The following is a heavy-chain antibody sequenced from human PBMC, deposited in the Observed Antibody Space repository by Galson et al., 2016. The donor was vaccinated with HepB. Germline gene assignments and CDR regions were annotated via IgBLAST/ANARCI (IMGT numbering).Heavy chain of an antibody. CDR2: ISDSSATI. Sequence: SLRLSCAASGFTFSTYGMHWVRQAPGKGLEWVSYISDSSATIYYADSVRGRFTISRDNARDSLYLQMNSLRDEDTAVYSCARAPRVRGVIAHFDSWGQGSLVTVSS. J-gene: IGHJ5*01. D-gene: IGHD3-10*01. V-gene: IGHV3-48*02. CDR1: GFTFSTYG. CDR3: ARAPRVRGVIAHFDS.